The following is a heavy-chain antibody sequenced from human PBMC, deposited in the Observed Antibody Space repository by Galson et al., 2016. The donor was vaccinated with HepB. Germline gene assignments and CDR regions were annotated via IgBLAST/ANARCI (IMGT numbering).Heavy chain of an antibody. CDR1: GFSFSSFA. Sequence: SLRLSCAASGFSFSSFAMAWVRQAPGKGLEWVSVVSGSGRSTYYADSVKGRFTFSRDNYKKTLYLQMNSLRAEDTGVYYCAKDEKFLEWLLVNYCYYAMDFWGQGTTVTVSS. J-gene: IGHJ6*02. V-gene: IGHV3-23*01. D-gene: IGHD3-3*01. CDR3: AKDEKFLEWLLVNYCYYAMDF. CDR2: VSGSGRST.